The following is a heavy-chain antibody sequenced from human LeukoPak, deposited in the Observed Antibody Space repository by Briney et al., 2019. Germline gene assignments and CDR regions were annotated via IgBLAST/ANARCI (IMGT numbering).Heavy chain of an antibody. Sequence: ASETLSLTCAVYGGSFSNYYWTWIRQPPGKGLEWIGYIYYSGSTNYNPSLKSRVTISVDTSKNQFSLKLSSVTAADTAVYYCARGVAVAGSGEDYWGQGTLVTVSS. V-gene: IGHV4-59*12. CDR2: IYYSGST. J-gene: IGHJ4*02. D-gene: IGHD6-19*01. CDR3: ARGVAVAGSGEDY. CDR1: GGSFSNYY.